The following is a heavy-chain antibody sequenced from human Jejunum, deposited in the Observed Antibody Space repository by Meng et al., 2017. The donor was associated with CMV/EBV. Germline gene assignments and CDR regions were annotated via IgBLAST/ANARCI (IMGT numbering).Heavy chain of an antibody. CDR3: ARASYGSGSPLGESWFDP. CDR2: IHSSGST. V-gene: IGHV4-31*03. D-gene: IGHD3-10*01. J-gene: IGHJ5*02. CDR1: GGSISSGGYY. Sequence: QGQLQESGPGLVKPSQTLSLNCNVSGGSISSGGYYWSWIRQHPGKGLEWIGYIHSSGSTYYNPSLRSRLTISVDTSKNQFSLKLSSVTAADTAVYYCARASYGSGSPLGESWFDPWGQGTLVTGSS.